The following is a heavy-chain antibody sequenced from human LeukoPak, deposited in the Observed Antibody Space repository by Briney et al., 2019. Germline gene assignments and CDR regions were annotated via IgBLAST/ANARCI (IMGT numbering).Heavy chain of an antibody. Sequence: PSETLSLTCTVSGSSISSSSYYWGWIRQPPGKGLEWIGSIHYSGSTYYNPSLKSRVTISVDTSKNQFSLKLSSVTAADTAVYYCARLNYYDSSGYYYTGNWFDPWGQGTLVTVSS. CDR3: ARLNYYDSSGYYYTGNWFDP. D-gene: IGHD3-22*01. CDR1: GSSISSSSYY. V-gene: IGHV4-39*07. J-gene: IGHJ5*02. CDR2: IHYSGST.